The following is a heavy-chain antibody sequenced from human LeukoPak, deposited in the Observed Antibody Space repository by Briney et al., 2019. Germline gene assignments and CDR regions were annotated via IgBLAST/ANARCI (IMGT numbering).Heavy chain of an antibody. CDR2: IYYSGST. V-gene: IGHV4-59*12. J-gene: IGHJ6*03. CDR1: GGSISSYY. D-gene: IGHD3-10*01. Sequence: SETLSLTCTVSGGSISSYYWSWIRQPPGKGLEWIGYIYYSGSTNYNPSLKSRVTISVDTSKNQFSLKLSSVTAADTAVYYCGRTPDGGWFGTNYYMDVWGKGTTVTVSS. CDR3: GRTPDGGWFGTNYYMDV.